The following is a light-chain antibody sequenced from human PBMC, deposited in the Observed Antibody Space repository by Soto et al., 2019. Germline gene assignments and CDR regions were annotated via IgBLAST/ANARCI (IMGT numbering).Light chain of an antibody. V-gene: IGLV2-11*01. CDR1: TSDLGAYNY. J-gene: IGLJ3*02. CDR3: CSYAGSYTWV. Sequence: QSALTQPRSVSGSPGQSVTISCTGTTSDLGAYNYVSWYQQHPGKAPKLIIYDVSRRPSGVPDRFFGSKSDNTASLTISGLQTEDEADYYCCSYAGSYTWVFGGGTKVTVL. CDR2: DVS.